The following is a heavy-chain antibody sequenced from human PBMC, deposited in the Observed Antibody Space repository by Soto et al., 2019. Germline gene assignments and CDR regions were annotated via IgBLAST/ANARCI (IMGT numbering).Heavy chain of an antibody. Sequence: ASVKVSCKASGYTFTSYAMHWVRQAPGQRLEWMGWINAGNGNTKYSQKFQGRVTITRDTSASTAYMELSSLRSEDTAVYYCARSFRGYYYYYMDVWGKGTTVTVS. CDR2: INAGNGNT. J-gene: IGHJ6*03. CDR3: ARSFRGYYYYYMDV. V-gene: IGHV1-3*01. CDR1: GYTFTSYA.